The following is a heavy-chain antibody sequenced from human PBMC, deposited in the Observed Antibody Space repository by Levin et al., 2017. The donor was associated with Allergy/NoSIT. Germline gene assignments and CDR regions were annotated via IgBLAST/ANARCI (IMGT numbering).Heavy chain of an antibody. Sequence: GESLKISCKASGYTFTSHNMHWVRQAPGQGLEWMGIINPSGGGTRYGEKFQGRVTMTRDTSTSTVYMELSSLRSDDTAVYYCARKGPFGEVLSDAFDIWGQGTMVTVSA. CDR1: GYTFTSHN. V-gene: IGHV1-46*01. CDR2: INPSGGGT. CDR3: ARKGPFGEVLSDAFDI. D-gene: IGHD3-10*01. J-gene: IGHJ3*02.